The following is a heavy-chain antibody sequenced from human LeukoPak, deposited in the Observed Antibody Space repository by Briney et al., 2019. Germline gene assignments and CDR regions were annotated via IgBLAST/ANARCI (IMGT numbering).Heavy chain of an antibody. CDR2: IYYSGST. V-gene: IGHV4-59*01. D-gene: IGHD5-18*01. J-gene: IGHJ4*02. CDR1: GDSISSYY. Sequence: SETLSLTCTVSGDSISSYYWSWIRQPPGKGLEWIGYIYYSGSTNYNPSLKSRVTISVDKSKNQFSLKLSSVTAADTAVYYCVRVTHSSYSYGYGHGDYWGQGTLVTVSS. CDR3: VRVTHSSYSYGYGHGDY.